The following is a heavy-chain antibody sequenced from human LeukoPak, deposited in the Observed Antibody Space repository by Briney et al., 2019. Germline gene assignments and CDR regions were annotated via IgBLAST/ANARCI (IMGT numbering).Heavy chain of an antibody. CDR2: ISYDGSNK. CDR3: ARDAEYSSGWFAFDY. D-gene: IGHD6-19*01. CDR1: GFTFSSYA. J-gene: IGHJ4*02. Sequence: GGSLRLSCAASGFTFSSYAMHWVRQAPGKGLEWVAAISYDGSNKYYADSVKGRFTISRDNSKNTLYLQMNSLRAEDTAVYYCARDAEYSSGWFAFDYWGQGTLVTVSS. V-gene: IGHV3-30*04.